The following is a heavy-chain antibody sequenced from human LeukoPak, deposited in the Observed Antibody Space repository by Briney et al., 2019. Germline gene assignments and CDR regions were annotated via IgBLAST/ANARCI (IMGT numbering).Heavy chain of an antibody. CDR3: ARGFAYYYDSSGPSTLDYYYGMDV. CDR2: ISSSSSTI. V-gene: IGHV3-48*04. D-gene: IGHD3-22*01. J-gene: IGHJ6*02. Sequence: PGGSLRLSCAASGFTFSSYSMNWVRQAPGKGLEWVSYISSSSSTIYYADSVKGRFTISRDNAKNSLYLQMNSLRAEDTAVYYCARGFAYYYDSSGPSTLDYYYGMDVWGQGTTVTVSS. CDR1: GFTFSSYS.